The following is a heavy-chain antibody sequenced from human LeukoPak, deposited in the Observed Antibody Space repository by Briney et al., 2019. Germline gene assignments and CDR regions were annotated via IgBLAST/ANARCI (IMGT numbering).Heavy chain of an antibody. J-gene: IGHJ3*02. CDR2: ITYSGSYI. V-gene: IGHV3-21*01. CDR3: ARGFVVLLSTTTSAFDI. D-gene: IGHD2/OR15-2a*01. Sequence: PGGSLRLSCAASGFTFSNAWMNWVRQAPGKGLEWVSSITYSGSYIYYADSVKGRFTISRDNAKNSLYLQMNSLRVEDTAVYYCARGFVVLLSTTTSAFDIWGQGTMVTVSS. CDR1: GFTFSNAW.